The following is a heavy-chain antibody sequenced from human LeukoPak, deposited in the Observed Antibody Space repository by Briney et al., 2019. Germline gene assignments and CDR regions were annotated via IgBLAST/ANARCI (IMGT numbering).Heavy chain of an antibody. CDR1: GGSISSGSYY. CDR3: ASLTTVTYWYFDL. J-gene: IGHJ2*01. Sequence: PSQTLSLTCTISGGSISSGSYYWSWTRQPAGKGLEWIGRIYTSGSTNYNPSLKSRVTISVDTSKNQFSLKLSSVTAADTAVYYCASLTTVTYWYFDLWGRGTLVTVSS. CDR2: IYTSGST. D-gene: IGHD4-17*01. V-gene: IGHV4-61*02.